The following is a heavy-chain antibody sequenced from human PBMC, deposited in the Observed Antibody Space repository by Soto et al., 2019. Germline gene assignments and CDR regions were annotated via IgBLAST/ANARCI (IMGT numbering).Heavy chain of an antibody. Sequence: QVQLVQSGAEVKKPGSSVKVSCKASGGTFSSYTISWVRQAPGQGLEWMGRIIPILGIANYAQKFQGRVTITADKSTSTAYMELSSLRSEDTAVYYCARAWGIAAAWGGPYFDYWGQGTLVTVSS. CDR2: IIPILGIA. V-gene: IGHV1-69*02. J-gene: IGHJ4*02. CDR1: GGTFSSYT. D-gene: IGHD6-13*01. CDR3: ARAWGIAAAWGGPYFDY.